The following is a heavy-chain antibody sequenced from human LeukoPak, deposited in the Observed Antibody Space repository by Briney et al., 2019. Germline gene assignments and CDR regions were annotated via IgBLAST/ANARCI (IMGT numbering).Heavy chain of an antibody. CDR3: ARGYCDGGSCYSDY. J-gene: IGHJ4*02. V-gene: IGHV3-7*01. D-gene: IGHD2-15*01. CDR1: GFTFSSYW. CDR2: IKQDGNEK. Sequence: GGSLRLSCAASGFTFSSYWMSWVRQAPGKGLEWVANIKQDGNEKYYVDSVKGRFTISRDNAKNSLYLQMNSLRAEDTAVYYCARGYCDGGSCYSDYWGQGTLVTVSS.